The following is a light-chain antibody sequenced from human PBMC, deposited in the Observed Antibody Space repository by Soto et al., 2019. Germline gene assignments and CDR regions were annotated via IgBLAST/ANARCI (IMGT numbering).Light chain of an antibody. CDR2: DAS. V-gene: IGKV1-5*01. Sequence: DIQMTQSPSTLSASGGDRVTITCRASQSISSWLAWYQQKPGKAPKLLIYDASSLESGVPSRFSGSGSGTEFTLTISSLQPDDFATYYCKQYNSYWKFGQGTKVDIK. CDR1: QSISSW. J-gene: IGKJ1*01. CDR3: KQYNSYWK.